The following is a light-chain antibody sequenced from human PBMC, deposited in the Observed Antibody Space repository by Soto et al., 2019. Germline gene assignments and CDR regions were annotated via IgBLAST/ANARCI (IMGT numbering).Light chain of an antibody. CDR3: MQGTHWLYT. Sequence: DVVMTQSPLSLPVTLGQPASISCRSSQSLEYRDGDTYLNWFQQRPGQSPRRLIYKVSNRDSGVPDRFSGSGSGTDFTLKISRVEAEDVGVYYCMQGTHWLYTFGQGTRLEI. CDR1: QSLEYRDGDTY. CDR2: KVS. V-gene: IGKV2-30*01. J-gene: IGKJ2*01.